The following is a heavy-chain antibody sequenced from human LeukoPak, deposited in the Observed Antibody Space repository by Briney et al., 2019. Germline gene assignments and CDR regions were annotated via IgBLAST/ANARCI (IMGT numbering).Heavy chain of an antibody. Sequence: ASVKVSCKATGYTFTSYDINWVRQATGQGLEWMGWMNPNSGNTGYAQKFQGRVTMIRNTSISTAYMELSSLRSEDTAVYYCARGFPRAYSSSWYYFDYWGQGTLVTVSS. CDR3: ARGFPRAYSSSWYYFDY. J-gene: IGHJ4*02. CDR1: GYTFTSYD. D-gene: IGHD6-13*01. CDR2: MNPNSGNT. V-gene: IGHV1-8*01.